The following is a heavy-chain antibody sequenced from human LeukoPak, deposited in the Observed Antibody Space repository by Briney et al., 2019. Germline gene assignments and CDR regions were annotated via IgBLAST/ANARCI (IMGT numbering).Heavy chain of an antibody. CDR2: IYYSGST. CDR3: ARTTEGGYTYDYFYYYYMDV. V-gene: IGHV4-59*01. CDR1: GGSISSYY. Sequence: SETLSLTCTVSGGSISSYYWSWIRQPPGKGLEWIGYIYYSGSTNYNPSLKSRVTISVDTSKNQFSLKLSSVTAADTAVYFCARTTEGGYTYDYFYYYYMDVWGKGTTVTISS. D-gene: IGHD5-18*01. J-gene: IGHJ6*03.